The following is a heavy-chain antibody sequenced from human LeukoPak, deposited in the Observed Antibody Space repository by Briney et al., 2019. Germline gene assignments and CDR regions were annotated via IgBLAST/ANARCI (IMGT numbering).Heavy chain of an antibody. CDR2: IKGDGSGK. D-gene: IGHD2-8*01. Sequence: PGGSLRLSCAASGFTFSAYWMSWVRQAPGKGLEWVAHIKGDGSGKYSVDSVKGRFTISRENAKSSLYLQMNSLRAEDTALYYCARGGFGYVYFDYWGQGSLVTVSS. J-gene: IGHJ4*02. CDR3: ARGGFGYVYFDY. V-gene: IGHV3-7*01. CDR1: GFTFSAYW.